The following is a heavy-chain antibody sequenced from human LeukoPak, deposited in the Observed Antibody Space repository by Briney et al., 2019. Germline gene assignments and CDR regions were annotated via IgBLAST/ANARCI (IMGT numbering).Heavy chain of an antibody. Sequence: PGGSLRLSCAASGFTFSSYAMSWVRQAPGKGLEWVSVISGTDGSTSYADSVKGRFTISRDNSKNTLYLQMNSLRVEDTAVYYCATRNWLDFWGQGTLVTVSS. J-gene: IGHJ4*02. CDR1: GFTFSSYA. CDR2: ISGTDGST. V-gene: IGHV3-23*01. D-gene: IGHD1-1*01. CDR3: ATRNWLDF.